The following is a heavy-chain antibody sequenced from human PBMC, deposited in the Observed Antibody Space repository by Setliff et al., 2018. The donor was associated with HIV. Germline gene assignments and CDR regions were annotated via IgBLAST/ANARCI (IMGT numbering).Heavy chain of an antibody. J-gene: IGHJ4*02. Sequence: PSETLSLTCAVSGYSISSSSYYWGWIRQPPGKGLEWIESIYHSGSTYYNPSLKSRVTMSVDTSKNQFSLKLSSVTAADTAVYYCARLRNWNDVRYFDYWGQGTLVTVSS. CDR2: IYHSGST. D-gene: IGHD1-1*01. CDR1: GYSISSSSYY. V-gene: IGHV4-38-2*01. CDR3: ARLRNWNDVRYFDY.